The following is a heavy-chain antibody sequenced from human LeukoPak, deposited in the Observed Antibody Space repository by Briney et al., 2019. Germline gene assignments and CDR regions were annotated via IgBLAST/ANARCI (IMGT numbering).Heavy chain of an antibody. J-gene: IGHJ4*02. CDR3: ARVPRYCSGGSCYHNDY. Sequence: PGGSLRLSCAASGFTFSSYWMSWIRQAPGRGLEWVSYISSSGSTIDYADSVKGRFTISRDNTKNSLYLEMNSLRAEDTAVYYCARVPRYCSGGSCYHNDYWGQGTLVTVSS. CDR2: ISSSGSTI. D-gene: IGHD2-15*01. V-gene: IGHV3-11*01. CDR1: GFTFSSYW.